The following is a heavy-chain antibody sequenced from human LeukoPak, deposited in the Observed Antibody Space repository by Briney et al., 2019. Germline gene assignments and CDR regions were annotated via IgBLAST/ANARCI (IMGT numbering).Heavy chain of an antibody. D-gene: IGHD3-22*01. CDR2: IRPSDDTT. CDR3: RFYISGSDY. Sequence: GGSLRLSCEVFGFTFSTSAMSWVRQAPGKGLEWVPGIRPSDDTTYYVDSVKGRFTVSRDNSKNTLYLQMHSLRVEDTAVYYCRFYISGSDYWGQGTLVTVSS. CDR1: GFTFSTSA. J-gene: IGHJ4*02. V-gene: IGHV3-23*01.